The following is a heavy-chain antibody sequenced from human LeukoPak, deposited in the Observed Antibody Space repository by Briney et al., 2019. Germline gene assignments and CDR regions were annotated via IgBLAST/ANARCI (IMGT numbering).Heavy chain of an antibody. CDR2: IYYSGST. CDR1: GGSISSSSYY. Sequence: SETLSLTCTVSGGSISSSSYYWGWIRQPPGKGLEWIGSIYYSGSTYYNPSLKSRVTISVDTSRNQFSLKLSSVTAADTAVYYCARSDLYYFDYWGQGTLVTVSS. V-gene: IGHV4-39*01. CDR3: ARSDLYYFDY. J-gene: IGHJ4*02.